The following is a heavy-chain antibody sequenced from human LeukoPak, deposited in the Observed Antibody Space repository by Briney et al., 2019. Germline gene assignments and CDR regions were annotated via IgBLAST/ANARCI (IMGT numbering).Heavy chain of an antibody. D-gene: IGHD2-15*01. CDR2: INTDGSST. CDR3: ARTYCPISYYFDY. V-gene: IGHV3-74*01. Sequence: GGSLRLSCAASGFTFSSYWMHWVRQAPGKGLVWVSRINTDGSSTSYADSVKGRFTISRDNAKNTLSLQMNSLRAEDTAVYYCARTYCPISYYFDYWGQGTLVTVSS. J-gene: IGHJ4*02. CDR1: GFTFSSYW.